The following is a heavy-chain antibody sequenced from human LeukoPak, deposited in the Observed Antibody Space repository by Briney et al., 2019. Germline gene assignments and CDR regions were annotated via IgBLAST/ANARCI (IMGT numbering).Heavy chain of an antibody. J-gene: IGHJ4*02. D-gene: IGHD6-19*01. CDR1: GFTFSDYA. CDR3: ARRAAVAGTVDY. CDR2: ISSNGGSI. V-gene: IGHV3-64*01. Sequence: PGGSLRLSCAASGFTFSDYAMHWVRQAPGKELEYVSAISSNGGSIHYANSVKGRFTISRDNSKNTLYLQMDSLRAEDMAVYYCARRAAVAGTVDYWGQGTLVTVSS.